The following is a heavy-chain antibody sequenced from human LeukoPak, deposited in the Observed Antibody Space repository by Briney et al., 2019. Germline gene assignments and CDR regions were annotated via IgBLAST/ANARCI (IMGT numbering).Heavy chain of an antibody. CDR2: IIPIFGTA. Sequence: GSSVKVSCKASGGTFSSYAISWVRQAPGQGLEWMGGIIPIFGTANYAQKFQGRVTITADKSTSTAYMELSSLRSEDTAVYYCARSDNSDALDAFDIWGPGTLVTVSS. V-gene: IGHV1-69*06. CDR1: GGTFSSYA. D-gene: IGHD6-19*01. CDR3: ARSDNSDALDAFDI. J-gene: IGHJ3*02.